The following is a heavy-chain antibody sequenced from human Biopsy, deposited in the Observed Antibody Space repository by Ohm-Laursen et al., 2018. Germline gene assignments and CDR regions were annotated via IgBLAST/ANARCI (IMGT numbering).Heavy chain of an antibody. CDR1: GDSINNYY. V-gene: IGHV4-59*01. D-gene: IGHD5-12*01. J-gene: IGHJ1*01. Sequence: GTLSLTCTVSGDSINNYYWSWIRQPPGKGLEWIGYIYYSGSINYNPSLKSRVTISLDTSKNQFSLKLSSVTAAGTAVYYCVRQGGYFQNWGPGSQVAASS. CDR3: VRQGGYFQN. CDR2: IYYSGSI.